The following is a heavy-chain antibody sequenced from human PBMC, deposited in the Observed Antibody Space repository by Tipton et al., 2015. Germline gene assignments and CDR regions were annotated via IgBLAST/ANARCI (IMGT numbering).Heavy chain of an antibody. D-gene: IGHD6-19*01. CDR3: ARGGEQWVDDFDY. J-gene: IGHJ4*02. V-gene: IGHV3-33*01. CDR2: IWYDGNNK. Sequence: SLRLSCAASGFTLSSYSMHWVRQAPGTGLEWVAVIWYDGNNKYYADSVKGRFTISRDNSKNTLYLQMNSLRAEDTALYYCARGGEQWVDDFDYWGQGTLVTVSS. CDR1: GFTLSSYS.